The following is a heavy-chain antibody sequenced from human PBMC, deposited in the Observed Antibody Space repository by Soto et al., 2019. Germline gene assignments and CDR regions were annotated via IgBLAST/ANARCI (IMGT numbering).Heavy chain of an antibody. CDR3: ARGGVFFFAAPRDLHDY. D-gene: IGHD3-10*01. J-gene: IGHJ4*02. Sequence: ASVKVSCKASGYTFTSYDINWVRQATGQGLEWMGWMNPNSGNSGYAQKFQGRVTMTRNTSISTAYMELSSLRSEDTAVYYCARGGVFFFAAPRDLHDYRGKGTLV. CDR2: MNPNSGNS. V-gene: IGHV1-8*01. CDR1: GYTFTSYD.